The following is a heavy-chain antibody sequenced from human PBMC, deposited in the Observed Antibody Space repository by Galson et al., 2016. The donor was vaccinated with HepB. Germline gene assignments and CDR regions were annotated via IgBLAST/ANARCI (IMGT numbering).Heavy chain of an antibody. D-gene: IGHD4-17*01. Sequence: SLRLSCAASGFTFSSYYMTWVRQTPGKGLEWVANIKQDGSEQFYVASVKGRFTISRDHARNLVYLQMNSLRAEDTAVYYCAREYRGYFTGDSDDAADIWGQGTMVTVAS. J-gene: IGHJ3*02. V-gene: IGHV3-7*04. CDR1: GFTFSSYY. CDR3: AREYRGYFTGDSDDAADI. CDR2: IKQDGSEQ.